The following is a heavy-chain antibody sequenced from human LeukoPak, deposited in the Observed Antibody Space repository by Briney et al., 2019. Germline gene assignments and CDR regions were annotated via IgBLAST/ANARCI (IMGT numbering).Heavy chain of an antibody. CDR2: ISSSGSTI. CDR3: ASVTMVVTSVDY. D-gene: IGHD4-23*01. J-gene: IGHJ4*02. V-gene: IGHV3-11*04. CDR1: GFTFSDYY. Sequence: PGGSLRLSCAASGFTFSDYYMSLIRQAPGKGLEWVSYISSSGSTIYYADSVKGRFTISRDNAKNSLYLQMNSLRAEDTAVYYCASVTMVVTSVDYWGQGTLVTVSS.